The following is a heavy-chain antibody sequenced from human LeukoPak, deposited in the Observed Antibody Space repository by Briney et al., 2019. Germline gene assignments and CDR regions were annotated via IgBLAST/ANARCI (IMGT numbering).Heavy chain of an antibody. D-gene: IGHD2-2*01. CDR3: ARAVGTDCSSTSCYRREAAFDI. CDR2: IGTAGDT. J-gene: IGHJ3*02. Sequence: GGSLRLSCAASGFTFSSYDMHWVRQATGKGLEWVSAIGTAGDTYYPGSVKGRFTISRENAKNSSYLQMNSLRAGDTAVYYCARAVGTDCSSTSCYRREAAFDIWGQGTMVTVSS. CDR1: GFTFSSYD. V-gene: IGHV3-13*01.